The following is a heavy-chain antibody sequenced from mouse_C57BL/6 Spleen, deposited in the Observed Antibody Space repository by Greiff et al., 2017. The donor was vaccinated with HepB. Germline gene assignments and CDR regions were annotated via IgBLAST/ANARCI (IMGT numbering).Heavy chain of an antibody. Sequence: QVQLKQPGAELVKPGASVKMSCKASGYTFTSYWITWVKQRPGQGLEWIGDIYPGSGSTNYNEKFKSKATLTVDTSSSTAYMQLSSLTSEDSAVYYCARSEEQLRLRFDYWGQGTTLTVSS. CDR2: IYPGSGST. CDR1: GYTFTSYW. J-gene: IGHJ2*01. D-gene: IGHD3-2*02. V-gene: IGHV1-55*01. CDR3: ARSEEQLRLRFDY.